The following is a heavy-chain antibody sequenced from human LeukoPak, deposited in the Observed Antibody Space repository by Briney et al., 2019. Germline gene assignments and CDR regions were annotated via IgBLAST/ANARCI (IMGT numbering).Heavy chain of an antibody. D-gene: IGHD3-9*01. J-gene: IGHJ6*02. Sequence: PGGSLRLSCAASGFTFSDYYMSWIRQAPGKGLEWVSYISSSGSTIYYADSVKDRFTISRDNAKNSLYLQMNSLRAEDTAVYYCASGYDILTGPYYYYGMDVWGQGTTVTVSS. CDR1: GFTFSDYY. CDR2: ISSSGSTI. CDR3: ASGYDILTGPYYYYGMDV. V-gene: IGHV3-11*01.